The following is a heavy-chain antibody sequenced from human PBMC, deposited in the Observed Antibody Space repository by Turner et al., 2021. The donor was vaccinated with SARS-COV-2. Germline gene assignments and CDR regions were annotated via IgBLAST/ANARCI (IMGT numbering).Heavy chain of an antibody. D-gene: IGHD5-18*01. CDR3: ARFEHGYSYTVAFDY. Sequence: QPQLQESGPGLVKPSETLSLACTVSGGSISSSSYYWGWFRQPPGKGLEWIGNIYYSGSTYYNPSLKSRVTIFVDTSMNQFSLKLSSVTAADTAVYYCARFEHGYSYTVAFDYWGQGTLVTVSS. CDR1: GGSISSSSYY. CDR2: IYYSGST. V-gene: IGHV4-39*01. J-gene: IGHJ4*02.